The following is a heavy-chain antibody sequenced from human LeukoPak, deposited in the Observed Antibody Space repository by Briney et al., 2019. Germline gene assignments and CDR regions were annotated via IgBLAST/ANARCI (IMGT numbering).Heavy chain of an antibody. CDR1: GYTFTGYY. Sequence: GASVKVSCKASGYTFTGYYMHWVRQAPGQGLEWMGWINPNSGGANYAQKFQGRVTMTRDTSISTAYMELSRLRSDDTAVHYCARAPPGVLMVTGDFDYWGQGTLVTVSS. CDR2: INPNSGGA. J-gene: IGHJ4*02. CDR3: ARAPPGVLMVTGDFDY. D-gene: IGHD2-8*01. V-gene: IGHV1-2*02.